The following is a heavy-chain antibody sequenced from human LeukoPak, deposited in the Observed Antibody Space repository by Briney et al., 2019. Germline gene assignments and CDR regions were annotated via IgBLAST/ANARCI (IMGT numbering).Heavy chain of an antibody. J-gene: IGHJ3*01. V-gene: IGHV1-2*02. CDR3: ARAGDESTGHYDSLHF. CDR1: GYTFVENH. CDR2: INPKSGAT. Sequence: ASVKGSCKASGYTFVENHIHWVRQAPGQGPEWMGWINPKSGATDSAQQVQGRLTMTRDTSIGTASMDLSGLRLDDTGIYYCARAGDESTGHYDSLHFWGQGTMVTVSS. D-gene: IGHD2-8*02.